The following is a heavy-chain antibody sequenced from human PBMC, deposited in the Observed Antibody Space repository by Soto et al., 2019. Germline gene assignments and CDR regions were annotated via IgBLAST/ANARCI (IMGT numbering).Heavy chain of an antibody. CDR3: VRVYNAIVY. Sequence: EVQLVESGGGLVQPGGSLRLSCAASGFTFSSYWMNWDRHAPGKGLVCVSRSNNDGSSTYYADALKGRFTIYRDNAKNTLYLQMDSLRVDDMAVYYCVRVYNAIVYWGQGTLVTVSS. V-gene: IGHV3-74*01. CDR2: SNNDGSST. CDR1: GFTFSSYW. D-gene: IGHD1-20*01. J-gene: IGHJ4*02.